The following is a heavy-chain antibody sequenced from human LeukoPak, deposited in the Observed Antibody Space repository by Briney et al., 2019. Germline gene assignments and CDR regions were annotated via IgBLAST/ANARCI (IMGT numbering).Heavy chain of an antibody. V-gene: IGHV3-23*05. CDR3: ARSVPDYTRFDY. CDR1: GFTFSDYA. J-gene: IGHJ4*02. Sequence: GGSLRLSGVASGFTFSDYAMNWVRQAPGKGLEWVSTFKTKYSQVYYAESVRGRFTISTDNSEKTVYLQMNSLRAEDTALYYCARSVPDYTRFDYWGQGALVTVSS. CDR2: FKTKYSQV. D-gene: IGHD4-11*01.